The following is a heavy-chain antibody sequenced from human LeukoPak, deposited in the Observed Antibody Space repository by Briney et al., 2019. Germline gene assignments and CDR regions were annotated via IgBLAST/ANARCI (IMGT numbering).Heavy chain of an antibody. CDR3: ARDLEGYYDSRRFRPLDY. Sequence: ASVKVSCTASGYTFSNYGISWVRQAPGQGLEWMAWISAYNGYTHYTQKRQGRVTMTTDTSTSTDSMELRSLRSEDTAVYYCARDLEGYYDSRRFRPLDYWGQGTLVTVSS. V-gene: IGHV1-18*01. CDR2: ISAYNGYT. D-gene: IGHD3-22*01. CDR1: GYTFSNYG. J-gene: IGHJ4*02.